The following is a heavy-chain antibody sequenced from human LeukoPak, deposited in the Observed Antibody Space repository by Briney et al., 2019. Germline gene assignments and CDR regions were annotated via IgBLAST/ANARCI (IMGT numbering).Heavy chain of an antibody. CDR2: VNSDESIT. CDR1: GFTFSSYW. V-gene: IGHV3-74*01. Sequence: TGGSLRLSCAASGFTFSSYWVHWVRQAPGKGLVWVLRVNSDESITTYAYSVNGRFTISRDNAKNTLYLQMKSLRAEDTAVYYCARGHLPTPRSAMDVWGQGTTVTVSS. D-gene: IGHD3-3*02. CDR3: ARGHLPTPRSAMDV. J-gene: IGHJ6*02.